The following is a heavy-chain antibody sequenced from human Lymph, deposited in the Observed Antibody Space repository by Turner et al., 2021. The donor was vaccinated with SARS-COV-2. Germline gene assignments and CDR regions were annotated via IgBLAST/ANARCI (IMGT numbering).Heavy chain of an antibody. CDR2: ISSSGGTI. D-gene: IGHD3-22*01. V-gene: IGHV3-48*03. CDR1: GFTFRSYE. CDR3: ARDQYYDSSGYYFFRASYFDL. J-gene: IGHJ2*01. Sequence: EVQLVESGGGLVQPGGSLRLSCAAHGFTFRSYEMNWVRQAPGKGLEWMSYISSSGGTIYYADSLKGRFTISRDNAKNSLYLQMNSLRAEDTAVYYCARDQYYDSSGYYFFRASYFDLWGRGTLVTVSS.